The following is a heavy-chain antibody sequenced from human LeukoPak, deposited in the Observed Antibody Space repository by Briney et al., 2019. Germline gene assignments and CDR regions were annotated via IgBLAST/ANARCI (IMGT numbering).Heavy chain of an antibody. CDR3: ARGGGYSYDYGMDV. J-gene: IGHJ6*02. Sequence: VASVKVPCKASGYTFTSYDINWVRQATGQGLEWMGWMNPNSGNTGYAQKFQGRVTMTRNTSISTAYMELSSLRSEDTAVYYCARGGGYSYDYGMDVWGQGTTVTVSS. CDR2: MNPNSGNT. CDR1: GYTFTSYD. V-gene: IGHV1-8*01. D-gene: IGHD5-18*01.